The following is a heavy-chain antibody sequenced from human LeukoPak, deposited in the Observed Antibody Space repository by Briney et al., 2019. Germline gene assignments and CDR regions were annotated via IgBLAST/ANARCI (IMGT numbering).Heavy chain of an antibody. J-gene: IGHJ4*02. CDR1: GASISSYY. Sequence: SETLSLTCTVSGASISSYYWSWIRQPPGKGLEWIGDIYYSGSIKYNPSLKSRVTMSVDTSKNQFSLKLSSVTAADTAIYYCARENPSGYYNRPIDYWGQGTLITVSS. CDR2: IYYSGSI. CDR3: ARENPSGYYNRPIDY. V-gene: IGHV4-59*01. D-gene: IGHD3-22*01.